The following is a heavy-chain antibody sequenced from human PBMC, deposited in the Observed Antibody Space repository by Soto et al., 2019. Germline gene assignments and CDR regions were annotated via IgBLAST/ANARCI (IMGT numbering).Heavy chain of an antibody. D-gene: IGHD6-13*01. CDR2: IWYDGSNK. V-gene: IGHV3-33*01. CDR3: ARDSSGIAAAGPDY. J-gene: IGHJ4*02. CDR1: GFTFSSYG. Sequence: GGSLRLSCAASGFTFSSYGMHWVRQAPGKVLEWVAVIWYDGSNKYYADSVKGRFTISRDNSKNTLYLQMNSLRAEDTAVYYCARDSSGIAAAGPDYWGQATLVTVSS.